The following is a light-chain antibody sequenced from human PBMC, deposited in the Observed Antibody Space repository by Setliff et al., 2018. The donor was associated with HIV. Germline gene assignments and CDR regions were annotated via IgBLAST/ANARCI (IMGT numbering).Light chain of an antibody. Sequence: SALAQPASVSGSPGQSITISCTGTSSDIGRYNYVSWYQQYPGRGPTLVIFDVSERPSGVSNRSSGSKSGNTASLIISGLQPDDEADYYCCSYARGSTYVFGSGTKVTVL. J-gene: IGLJ1*01. CDR3: CSYARGSTYV. V-gene: IGLV2-14*03. CDR2: DVS. CDR1: SSDIGRYNY.